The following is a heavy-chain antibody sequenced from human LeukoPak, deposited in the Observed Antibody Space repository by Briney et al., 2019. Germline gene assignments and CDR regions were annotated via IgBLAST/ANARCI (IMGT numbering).Heavy chain of an antibody. V-gene: IGHV4-34*01. J-gene: IGHJ4*02. Sequence: SETLSLTCAVYGGSFSGYYWSWIRQPPGKGLEWIGEINHSGSTNYNPSLKSRVTISVDTSKNQFSLKLSSVTAADTAVYYCASGGNIVVVPAAIKDKCYFDYWGQGTLVTVSS. CDR1: GGSFSGYY. D-gene: IGHD2-2*02. CDR2: INHSGST. CDR3: ASGGNIVVVPAAIKDKCYFDY.